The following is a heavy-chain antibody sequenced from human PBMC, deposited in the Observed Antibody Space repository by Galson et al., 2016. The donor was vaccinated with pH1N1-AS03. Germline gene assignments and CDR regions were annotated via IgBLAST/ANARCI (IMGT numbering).Heavy chain of an antibody. V-gene: IGHV1-69*06. J-gene: IGHJ6*02. CDR3: ARAMVPTTYYGMDV. CDR1: GRTFSSYA. CDR2: VIPIFGTT. Sequence: SLKVSCKAPGRTFSSYAFSWVRQAPGQGLEWMGGVIPIFGTTNYAQTFQGRVTITADKSTSTAYMELRSLRSDDTAVYYCARAMVPTTYYGMDVWGQGTTVTVSS. D-gene: IGHD4/OR15-4a*01.